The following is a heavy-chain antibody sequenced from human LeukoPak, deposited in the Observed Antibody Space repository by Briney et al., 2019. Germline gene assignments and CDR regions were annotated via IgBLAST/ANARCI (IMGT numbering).Heavy chain of an antibody. CDR1: HDSIRSYY. J-gene: IGHJ4*02. D-gene: IGHD2-8*01. V-gene: IGHV4-59*01. CDR2: IHYSGNT. Sequence: PSETLSPTCTVSHDSIRSYYWSWIRQPPGKGLEWIGYIHYSGNTNYNPSLKSRVTISIDTSKNQFSLSLSSVTAADTAVYYCAKDLMWPGPTVFDSWGQGTLVTVSS. CDR3: AKDLMWPGPTVFDS.